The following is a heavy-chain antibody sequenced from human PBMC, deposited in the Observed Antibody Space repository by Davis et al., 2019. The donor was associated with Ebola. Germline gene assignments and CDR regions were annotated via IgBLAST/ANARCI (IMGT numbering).Heavy chain of an antibody. V-gene: IGHV1-3*01. D-gene: IGHD6-19*01. CDR2: IHGGNGNR. CDR3: ARATFGYNSGWYADY. CDR1: GHTFSNYA. J-gene: IGHJ4*02. Sequence: ASVKVSCKAPGHTFSNYAMHWVRQAPGQRLEWMGWIHGGNGNRKYSQKFQGRVTITMDTSASTAYMELSSLRSEDTAVYYCARATFGYNSGWYADYWGQGTLVTVSA.